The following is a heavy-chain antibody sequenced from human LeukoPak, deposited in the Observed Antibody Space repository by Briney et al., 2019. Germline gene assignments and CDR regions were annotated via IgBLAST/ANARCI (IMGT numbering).Heavy chain of an antibody. CDR2: IYYSGST. CDR3: ARDTDMVRGVIKRAFDI. CDR1: GGSTSSGDYY. J-gene: IGHJ3*02. D-gene: IGHD3-10*01. V-gene: IGHV4-30-4*08. Sequence: SQTLSLTCTVSGGSTSSGDYYWSWIRQPPGKGLEWIGYIYYSGSTYYNPSLKSRVTISVDTSKNQFSLKLSSVTAADTAVYYCARDTDMVRGVIKRAFDIWGQGTMVTVSS.